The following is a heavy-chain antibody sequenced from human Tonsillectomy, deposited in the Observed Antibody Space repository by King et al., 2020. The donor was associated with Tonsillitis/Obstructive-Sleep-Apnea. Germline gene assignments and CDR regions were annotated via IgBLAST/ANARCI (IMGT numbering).Heavy chain of an antibody. V-gene: IGHV4-59*01. CDR3: ARGAEYSSSLRRFDY. CDR1: GGSISSNY. J-gene: IGHJ4*02. CDR2: IYYSGST. D-gene: IGHD6-6*01. Sequence: QLQESGPGLVKPSETLSLTCTVSGGSISSNYWSWIRQPPGKGLEWIGYIYYSGSTYYNPSLKSRVTISVDTSKNQFSLKLSSVTAADTAVYYCARGAEYSSSLRRFDYWGQGTLVTVSS.